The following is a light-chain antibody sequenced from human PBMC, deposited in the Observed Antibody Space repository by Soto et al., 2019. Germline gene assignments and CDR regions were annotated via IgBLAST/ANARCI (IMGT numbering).Light chain of an antibody. CDR1: QSVSSY. CDR2: DAS. J-gene: IGKJ1*01. V-gene: IGKV3-11*01. CDR3: QQYAGSPRT. Sequence: EIVLTQSPATLSLSPGERATLSCRASQSVSSYLAWYQQKPGQAPRLLIYDASNRATGIPARFSGSGSGTDFTLTISSPEPEDFAVYFCQQYAGSPRTFGQGTKVDIK.